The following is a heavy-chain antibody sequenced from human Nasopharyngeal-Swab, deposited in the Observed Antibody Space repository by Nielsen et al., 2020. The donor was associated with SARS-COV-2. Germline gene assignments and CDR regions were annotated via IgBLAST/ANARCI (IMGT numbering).Heavy chain of an antibody. J-gene: IGHJ6*02. CDR2: IWYDGSNK. D-gene: IGHD3-22*01. CDR3: ARMGTYYYDLLYGMDV. CDR1: GFTFSSYG. Sequence: GGSLRFSCAASGFTFSSYGMHWVRQAPGKGLEWVAVIWYDGSNKYYADSVKGRFTISRDNSKNTLYLQMNSLRAEDTAVYYCARMGTYYYDLLYGMDVWGQGTTVTVSS. V-gene: IGHV3-33*01.